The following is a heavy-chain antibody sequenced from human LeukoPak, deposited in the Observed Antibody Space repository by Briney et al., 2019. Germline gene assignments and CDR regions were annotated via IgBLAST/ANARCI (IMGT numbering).Heavy chain of an antibody. CDR1: GFTFSSYW. Sequence: PGGSLRLSCATSGFTFSSYWMTWVRQAPGKGLEWVANIKEDGSEKYYVDSVKGRFSISRDNAKNSLYLQMNSLRDEDTAVYYCAGQMANWNWYYYGMDVWGQGTTVTVSS. CDR3: AGQMANWNWYYYGMDV. D-gene: IGHD1-7*01. J-gene: IGHJ6*02. V-gene: IGHV3-7*01. CDR2: IKEDGSEK.